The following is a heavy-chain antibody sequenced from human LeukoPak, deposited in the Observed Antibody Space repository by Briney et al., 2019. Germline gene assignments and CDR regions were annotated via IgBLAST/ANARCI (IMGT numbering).Heavy chain of an antibody. D-gene: IGHD3-3*01. CDR3: ARDRYDFWSGYYTDY. V-gene: IGHV3-66*01. CDR2: IYSDGRT. CDR1: GFTVSSKY. J-gene: IGHJ4*02. Sequence: GGSLRLSCAASGFTVSSKYMSWVRQALGKGLEWVSVIYSDGRTYYADSVKGRFTISRDNSKNTLYLQMNSLRAEDTAVYYCARDRYDFWSGYYTDYWGQGTLVTVSS.